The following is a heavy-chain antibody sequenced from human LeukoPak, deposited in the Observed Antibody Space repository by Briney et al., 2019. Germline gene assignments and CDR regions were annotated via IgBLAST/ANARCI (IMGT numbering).Heavy chain of an antibody. CDR2: IYPGDSDT. CDR1: GYSFTSYW. J-gene: IGHJ4*02. CDR3: ARRRYYYDSSGYYDGQYYFDY. Sequence: GESLKISCKGSGYSFTSYWIGWVRQMPGKGLEWMGIIYPGDSDTRYSPSFQGQVTISADKSISTAYLQWSSLKASDTAMYYCARRRYYYDSSGYYDGQYYFDYWGQGTLVTVSS. D-gene: IGHD3-22*01. V-gene: IGHV5-51*01.